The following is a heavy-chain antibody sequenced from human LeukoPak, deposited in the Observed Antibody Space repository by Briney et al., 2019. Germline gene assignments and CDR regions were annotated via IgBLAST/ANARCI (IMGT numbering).Heavy chain of an antibody. CDR2: VNPRNGGT. D-gene: IGHD2-2*01. CDR3: ARGQLSTSSSPLDF. CDR1: GYPFTGYY. V-gene: IGHV1-2*02. J-gene: IGHJ4*02. Sequence: ASVKVSCKASGYPFTGYYVHWVRQAPGHGLEWMGWVNPRNGGTHSAQKFQGRVSMTGDTSITTAYMELSSLTSDDTAVYYCARGQLSTSSSPLDFWGQGTLVTVSS.